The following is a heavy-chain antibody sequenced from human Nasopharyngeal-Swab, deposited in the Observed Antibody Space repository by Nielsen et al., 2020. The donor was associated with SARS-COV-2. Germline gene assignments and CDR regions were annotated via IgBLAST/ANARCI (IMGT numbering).Heavy chain of an antibody. CDR3: ARLQPYCSGGSCYYYYGMDV. CDR1: GGSFSGYY. CDR2: INHSGST. V-gene: IGHV4-34*01. Sequence: SETLSLTCAVYGGSFSGYYWSWIRQPPGQGLVWIGEINHSGSTTYNPSLKSRVTISVDTSKNQLSLKLSSVTAADTAVYYCARLQPYCSGGSCYYYYGMDVWGQGTTVTVSS. J-gene: IGHJ6*02. D-gene: IGHD2-15*01.